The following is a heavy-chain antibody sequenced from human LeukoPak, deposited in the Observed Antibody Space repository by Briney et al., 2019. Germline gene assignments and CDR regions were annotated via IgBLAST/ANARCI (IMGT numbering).Heavy chain of an antibody. CDR1: EFTFSNYW. Sequence: PGGSLRLSCTTSEFTFSNYWMHWVRHVPGKGLVWVSRIDTDGTTTDYADSVKGRFTISRDNSKNTLYLQMNSLRAEDTAVYYCARDLYYYGSGSFGKYYYYGMDVWGQGTTVTVSS. CDR2: IDTDGTTT. CDR3: ARDLYYYGSGSFGKYYYYGMDV. V-gene: IGHV3-74*01. D-gene: IGHD3-10*01. J-gene: IGHJ6*02.